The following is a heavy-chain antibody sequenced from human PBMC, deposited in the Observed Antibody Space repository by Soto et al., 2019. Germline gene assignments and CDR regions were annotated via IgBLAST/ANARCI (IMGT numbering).Heavy chain of an antibody. D-gene: IGHD2-2*01. V-gene: IGHV4-39*01. Sequence: SETLSLTCTVSGGSISSYYWGWIRQPPGKGLEWIGSIYYSGSTYYNPSLKGRVTISVDTSKNQFSLKLSSVTAADTAVYYCAGPPIVPAASRHYYYMDVWGKGTTVTVSS. CDR2: IYYSGST. CDR1: GGSISSYY. CDR3: AGPPIVPAASRHYYYMDV. J-gene: IGHJ6*03.